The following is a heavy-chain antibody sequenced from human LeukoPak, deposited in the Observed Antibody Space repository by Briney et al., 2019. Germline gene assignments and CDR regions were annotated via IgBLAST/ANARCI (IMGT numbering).Heavy chain of an antibody. D-gene: IGHD3-10*01. CDR2: IIPILGIA. Sequence: SVKVSCKASGGTFSSYAISWVRQAPGQGLEWMGRIIPILGIANYAQKFQGRVTITADKSTSTAYMELSSLRSEDTAVYYCARAHQRNVVRGAVLDYYYYGMDVWGQGTTVTVSS. CDR1: GGTFSSYA. J-gene: IGHJ6*02. V-gene: IGHV1-69*04. CDR3: ARAHQRNVVRGAVLDYYYYGMDV.